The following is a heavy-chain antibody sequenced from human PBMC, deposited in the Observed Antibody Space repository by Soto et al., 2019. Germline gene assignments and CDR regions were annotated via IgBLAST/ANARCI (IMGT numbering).Heavy chain of an antibody. D-gene: IGHD2-2*01. CDR1: GGSISSYY. CDR3: ARVRGYCSSTSCYGPFDY. V-gene: IGHV4-59*01. Sequence: SETLSLTCTVSGGSISSYYWSWIRQPPGKGLKWIGYIYYSGSTNYNPSLKSRVTISVDTSKNQFSLKLSSVTAADTAVYYCARVRGYCSSTSCYGPFDYWGQGTLVTVSS. CDR2: IYYSGST. J-gene: IGHJ4*02.